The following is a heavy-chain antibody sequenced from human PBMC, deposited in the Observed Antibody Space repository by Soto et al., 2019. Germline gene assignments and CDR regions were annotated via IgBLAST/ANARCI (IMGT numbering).Heavy chain of an antibody. J-gene: IGHJ3*02. Sequence: SVKVSCKASGGTFSSYTISWVRQAPGQGLEWMGRIIPILGIANYAQKFQGRVTITADKSTSTAYMELSSLRSEDTAVYYCARYILTGSDAFDIWGQGTMVTVSS. D-gene: IGHD3-9*01. V-gene: IGHV1-69*02. CDR3: ARYILTGSDAFDI. CDR1: GGTFSSYT. CDR2: IIPILGIA.